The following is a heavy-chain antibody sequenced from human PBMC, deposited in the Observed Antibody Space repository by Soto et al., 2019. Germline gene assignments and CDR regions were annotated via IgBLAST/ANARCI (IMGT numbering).Heavy chain of an antibody. CDR1: GFSFSNYG. J-gene: IGHJ5*02. CDR2: VSSDGNNK. V-gene: IGHV3-30*18. Sequence: ESGGGVLQPGTSLRLSCVASGFSFSNYGMHWVRQAPGKGLEWVAFVSSDGNNKYYADSVKGRFTISRDNSKNTLYLQVDRLRVDDTAVYYCAKDRVIQLLPIWPDPWGQGTLVTVSS. D-gene: IGHD2-2*01. CDR3: AKDRVIQLLPIWPDP.